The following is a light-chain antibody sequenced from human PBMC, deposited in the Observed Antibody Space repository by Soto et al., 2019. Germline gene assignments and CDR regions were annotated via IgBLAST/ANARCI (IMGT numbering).Light chain of an antibody. CDR2: EGT. Sequence: QSVLTQPASVSGSPGQSITISCTGTSSDVGTYNLVSWYQHHPGKAPKLMIYEGTKRPSGVSNRFSGSKSGNMASLTISGLQTEDEADYYCCSYAGSSTLVFGGGTQLTVL. J-gene: IGLJ2*01. CDR3: CSYAGSSTLV. CDR1: SSDVGTYNL. V-gene: IGLV2-23*01.